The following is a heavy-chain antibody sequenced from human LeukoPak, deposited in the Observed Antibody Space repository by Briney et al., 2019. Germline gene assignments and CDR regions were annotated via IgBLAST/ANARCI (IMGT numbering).Heavy chain of an antibody. CDR1: GFTFSTYW. V-gene: IGHV3-74*01. J-gene: IGHJ4*02. D-gene: IGHD3-22*01. CDR3: ARYYYDSGRGAY. Sequence: GGSLRLSCAASGFTFSTYWMHWVRQAPGKGLAWVSRIKSDGSSTSYADSVKGRFTISRDNARNTLFLQMNSLRAEDTAVYYCARYYYDSGRGAYWGQGTLVTVSS. CDR2: IKSDGSST.